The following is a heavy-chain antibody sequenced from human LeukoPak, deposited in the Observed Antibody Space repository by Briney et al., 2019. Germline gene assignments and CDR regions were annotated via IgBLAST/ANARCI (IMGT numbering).Heavy chain of an antibody. Sequence: SETLSLTCAVYGGSFSGYYWSWIRQPPGKGLEWIGEINHSGSTNYNPSLKSRVTISVDTSKNQFSLKLSSVTAADTAVYYCARVGYRDGPSGVGYWGQGTLATVSS. D-gene: IGHD5-24*01. CDR2: INHSGST. V-gene: IGHV4-34*01. CDR3: ARVGYRDGPSGVGY. CDR1: GGSFSGYY. J-gene: IGHJ4*02.